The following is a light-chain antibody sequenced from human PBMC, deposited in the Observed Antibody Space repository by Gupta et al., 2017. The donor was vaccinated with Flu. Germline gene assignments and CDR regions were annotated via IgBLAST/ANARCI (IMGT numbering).Light chain of an antibody. CDR3: QQRKSWPLT. Sequence: DILSTEFTARLSLSPGERATLSCRASQTVDTYLNWYQQKPGQAPRLVIYDISIRATGIPARFSGSGSGTDFTLTISSLEPEDFAVYYCQQRKSWPLTFGGGTKVEIK. J-gene: IGKJ4*01. V-gene: IGKV3-11*01. CDR2: DIS. CDR1: QTVDTY.